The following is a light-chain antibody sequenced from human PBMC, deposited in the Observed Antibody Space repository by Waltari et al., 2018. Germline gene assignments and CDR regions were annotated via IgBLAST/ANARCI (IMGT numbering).Light chain of an antibody. V-gene: IGKV2-28*01. J-gene: IGKJ2*01. CDR1: QSLVESNGNTY. CDR3: MQALRSPHT. Sequence: DIVLTQSPLSLPVTPGEPASIACRSGQSLVESNGNTYLDWYRQKPGQPPQLLIYLVSNRASGVPDRFSGSGSGTDFTLKISRVEAGDVGVYYCMQALRSPHTFGQGTKLEIK. CDR2: LVS.